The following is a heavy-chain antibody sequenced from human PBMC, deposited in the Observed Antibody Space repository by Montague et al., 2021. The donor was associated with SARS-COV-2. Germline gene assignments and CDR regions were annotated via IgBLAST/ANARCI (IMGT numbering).Heavy chain of an antibody. CDR2: IYYSGST. CDR3: ARQAQLFHRATDYYDMDV. J-gene: IGHJ6*02. CDR1: GGSISSSSYY. D-gene: IGHD1-1*01. Sequence: SETLSLTCSVSGGSISSSSYYWGWIRQSPGKGLEWIGSIYYSGSTYYNPSLKSRVTISVDTSKKQFSLKVTPVTAADTAVYYCARQAQLFHRATDYYDMDVWGQGTRSPSP. V-gene: IGHV4-39*01.